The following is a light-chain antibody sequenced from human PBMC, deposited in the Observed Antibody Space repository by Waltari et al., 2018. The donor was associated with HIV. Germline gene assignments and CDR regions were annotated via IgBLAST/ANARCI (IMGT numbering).Light chain of an antibody. Sequence: SVLTQPPSASGTPGRRSTTPCPGSTPNIGLIDVFGYQHLPGAAPKLLIHRNNQRPSGVPDRFSGSTSGTSASLAISGLRSEDEADYYCVAWDDSLRGVLFGGGTKVAVL. CDR1: TPNIGLID. J-gene: IGLJ2*01. CDR2: RNN. V-gene: IGLV1-47*01. CDR3: VAWDDSLRGVL.